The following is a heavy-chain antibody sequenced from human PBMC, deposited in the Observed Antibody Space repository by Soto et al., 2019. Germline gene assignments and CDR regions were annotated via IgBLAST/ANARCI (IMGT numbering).Heavy chain of an antibody. D-gene: IGHD3-10*01. CDR2: IVPVFGTT. CDR3: GRERGSYDSGTDV. J-gene: IGHJ6*02. CDR1: GGTFSSQA. V-gene: IGHV1-69*06. Sequence: QVQLVQSGTEVKKPGSSVKVSCKASGGTFSSQAISWVRQAPGQGLEWMGGIVPVFGTTHYSKKFQGRVTITADKSTNTAYMELSSLRSEDAAVYYCGRERGSYDSGTDVWGQGTTVTVS.